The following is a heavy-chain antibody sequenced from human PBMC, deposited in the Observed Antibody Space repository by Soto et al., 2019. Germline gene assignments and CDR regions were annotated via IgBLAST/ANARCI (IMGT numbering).Heavy chain of an antibody. V-gene: IGHV4-30-4*01. Sequence: SETLSLTCTVSGGSISSGDYYWSWIRQPPGKGLEWIGYIYYSGSTYYNPSLKSRVTISVDTSKNQFSLKLSSVTAADTAVYYCARGYSGYDGAAYDYWGQGTLVTVYS. CDR2: IYYSGST. CDR3: ARGYSGYDGAAYDY. D-gene: IGHD5-12*01. CDR1: GGSISSGDYY. J-gene: IGHJ4*02.